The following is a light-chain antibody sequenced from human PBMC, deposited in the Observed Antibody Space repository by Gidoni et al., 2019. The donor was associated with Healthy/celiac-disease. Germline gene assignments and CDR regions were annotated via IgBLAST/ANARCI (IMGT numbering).Light chain of an antibody. CDR3: QQASSFPGT. J-gene: IGKJ1*01. CDR2: TAS. V-gene: IGKV1-12*01. CDR1: QDISTS. Sequence: DIQMTQSPSSVSASVGDRVTMTCRASQDISTSLAWYQQKSGKAPTLLIYTASNLHSGVPSRFSGSGSGTDFTLTISSLQPEDFATYYCQQASSFPGTFGQGTKVEIK.